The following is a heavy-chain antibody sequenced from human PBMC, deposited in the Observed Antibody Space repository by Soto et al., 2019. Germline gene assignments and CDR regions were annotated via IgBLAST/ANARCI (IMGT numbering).Heavy chain of an antibody. CDR3: ARRTIATYLDY. Sequence: SKTLSLTCTVSVGSISSSNYYWCWIRQPPGKGLEWIGNIYHSGSTFYNPSLKSRVTISVDTSKNQFSLKLSSVTAADTAVYHCARRTIATYLDYWGQGTLVTVSS. CDR1: VGSISSSNYY. D-gene: IGHD1-26*01. J-gene: IGHJ4*02. CDR2: IYHSGST. V-gene: IGHV4-39*01.